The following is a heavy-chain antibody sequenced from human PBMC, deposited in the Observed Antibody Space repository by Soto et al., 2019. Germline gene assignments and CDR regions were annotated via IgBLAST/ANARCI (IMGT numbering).Heavy chain of an antibody. D-gene: IGHD5-12*01. CDR2: INPYTGYT. CDR1: GYTFTTYG. Sequence: QVQMVQSGDEVKRPGASVKVSCKASGYTFTTYGISWVRQAPGQGLEWMGWINPYTGYTRYGQNLHGRVTVTTDTSTSTAYMELRSLTSDDTAVYYCARDGDGYNSPFDYWGQGTLVTVSS. J-gene: IGHJ4*02. V-gene: IGHV1-18*01. CDR3: ARDGDGYNSPFDY.